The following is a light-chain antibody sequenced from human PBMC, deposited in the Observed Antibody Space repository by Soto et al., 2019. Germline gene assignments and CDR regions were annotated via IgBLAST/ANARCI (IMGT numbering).Light chain of an antibody. V-gene: IGKV3-20*01. J-gene: IGKJ1*01. CDR2: GAS. CDR1: QSVSSSY. Sequence: EIVLTQSPGTLSLSPGERATLSCRASQSVSSSYLAWYQQKPGQAPRLLIYGASSRATGIQDRFSGSGSVTDFTLTISRLEPEDVAVYYCQQYGSSPPWTFGQGTKVEIK. CDR3: QQYGSSPPWT.